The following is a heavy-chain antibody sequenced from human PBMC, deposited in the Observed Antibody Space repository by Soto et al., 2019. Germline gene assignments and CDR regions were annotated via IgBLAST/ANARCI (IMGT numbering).Heavy chain of an antibody. J-gene: IGHJ4*02. CDR1: GFTFSSYD. V-gene: IGHV3-13*01. CDR3: ARDNGVGSGFDY. CDR2: IGTAGDT. D-gene: IGHD6-19*01. Sequence: GGSLRLSCAASGFTFSSYDMHWVRQATGKGLEWVSAIGTAGDTYYPGSVKGRFTISRENAKNPLYLQMNSLRAGDTAVYYCARDNGVGSGFDYWGQGTLVTVSS.